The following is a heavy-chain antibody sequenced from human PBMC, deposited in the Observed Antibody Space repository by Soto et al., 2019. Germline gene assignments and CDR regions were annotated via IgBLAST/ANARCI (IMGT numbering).Heavy chain of an antibody. J-gene: IGHJ3*02. V-gene: IGHV1-18*01. Sequence: ASVKVSCKASGYTFTSYGISWVRQAPGQGLEWMGWISAYNGNTNYAQKLQGRVTMTTDTSTSTAYMELRSLRSDDTALYYCAKDQLELSQDDAFDIWGQGTMVTVSS. CDR3: AKDQLELSQDDAFDI. D-gene: IGHD1-1*01. CDR2: ISAYNGNT. CDR1: GYTFTSYG.